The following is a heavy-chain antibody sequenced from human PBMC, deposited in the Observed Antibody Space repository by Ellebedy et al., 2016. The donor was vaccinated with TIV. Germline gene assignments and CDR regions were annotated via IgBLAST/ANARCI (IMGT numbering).Heavy chain of an antibody. V-gene: IGHV4-4*02. Sequence: SETLSLTCTVSGGSISSSNWWTWVRQPPGKGLEWIAETSHSGSTNYNPSLKSRVTMSVDTSKNQFSLKLSSVTAADTAVYYCARLSHQIPDWGQGILVTVSS. CDR1: GGSISSSNW. CDR3: ARLSHQIPD. CDR2: TSHSGST. J-gene: IGHJ4*02.